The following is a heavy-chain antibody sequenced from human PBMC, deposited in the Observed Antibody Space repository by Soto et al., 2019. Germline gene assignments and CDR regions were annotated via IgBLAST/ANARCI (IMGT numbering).Heavy chain of an antibody. CDR2: IIPILGIA. J-gene: IGHJ4*02. CDR3: ARGLMWIPGPDY. CDR1: GGTFSSYT. Sequence: QVQLVQSGAEVKKPGSSVKVSCKASGGTFSSYTISWVRQAPGQGLEWMGRIIPILGIANYAQKFQGRVTITADKSTSTAYMELSSLRSEDTAVYYCARGLMWIPGPDYWGQGTLVTVSS. D-gene: IGHD5-12*01. V-gene: IGHV1-69*02.